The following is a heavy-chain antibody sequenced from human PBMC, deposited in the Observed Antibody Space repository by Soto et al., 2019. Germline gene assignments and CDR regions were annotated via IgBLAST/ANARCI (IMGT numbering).Heavy chain of an antibody. CDR1: GGSFSGYY. D-gene: IGHD2-8*02. Sequence: PSETLSLTCAVHGGSFSGYYWSWIRQTPGTRLEWIGEINHSGSTNYNTSLKSRVTISVDTSKNQFSLKLTSVTAADTAVYYCARDKITGLFDYWGQGTLGTVSS. V-gene: IGHV4-34*01. CDR2: INHSGST. CDR3: ARDKITGLFDY. J-gene: IGHJ4*02.